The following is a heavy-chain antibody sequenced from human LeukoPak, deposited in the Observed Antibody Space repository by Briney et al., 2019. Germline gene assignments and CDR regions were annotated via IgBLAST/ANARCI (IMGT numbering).Heavy chain of an antibody. CDR2: IIPIFGTA. D-gene: IGHD3-10*01. Sequence: ASVKVSCKASGGTFSSYAISRVRQAPGQGLEWMGGIIPIFGTANYAQKFQGRVTITADESTSTAYMELSSLRSEDTAVYYCARADGRMDGSGSYYNRYYYYGMDVWGKGTTVTVSS. CDR3: ARADGRMDGSGSYYNRYYYYGMDV. CDR1: GGTFSSYA. V-gene: IGHV1-69*13. J-gene: IGHJ6*04.